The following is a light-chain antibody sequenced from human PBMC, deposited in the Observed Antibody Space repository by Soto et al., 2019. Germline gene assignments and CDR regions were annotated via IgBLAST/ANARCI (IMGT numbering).Light chain of an antibody. Sequence: EIVLTQFPGTLSLSPGEGATLSCRASQSGNGDYIAWYQQKSGQAPRRIISGASNRATGIPVRFSGSGSGTAFTLIISSLAPKDFEVYYGQQYGTPPINFGQGTRLDIK. CDR1: QSGNGDY. CDR3: QQYGTPPIN. V-gene: IGKV3-20*01. J-gene: IGKJ5*01. CDR2: GAS.